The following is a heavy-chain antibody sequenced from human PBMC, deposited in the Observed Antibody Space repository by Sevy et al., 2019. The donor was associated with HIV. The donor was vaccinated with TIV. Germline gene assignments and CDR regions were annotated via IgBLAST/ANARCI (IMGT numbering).Heavy chain of an antibody. CDR3: AHRRSKGITITDFYY. CDR2: ICWDGDT. Sequence: SGPTLVNPTQTLTLTCTFSGFSFSTSGVGVGWIRQPPGKAPEWLAMICWDGDTRYSPSLMNRLTITKDTSKDQVVLRMANMEPVDTGIYYCAHRRSKGITITDFYYWGQRTLVTVSS. CDR1: GFSFSTSGVG. J-gene: IGHJ4*02. D-gene: IGHD3-9*01. V-gene: IGHV2-5*02.